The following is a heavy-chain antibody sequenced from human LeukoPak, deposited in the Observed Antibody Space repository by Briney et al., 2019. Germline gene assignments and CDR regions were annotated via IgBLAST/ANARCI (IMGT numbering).Heavy chain of an antibody. D-gene: IGHD2-2*01. J-gene: IGHJ5*02. Sequence: SVKVSCKASGGTFSSYAISWVRQAPGQGLEWMGRIIPIFGIANYAQKFQGRVTITADKSTSTAYMELGSLRSEDTAVYYCARADCSSTSCYSWPANWFDPWGQGTLVTVSS. V-gene: IGHV1-69*04. CDR2: IIPIFGIA. CDR1: GGTFSSYA. CDR3: ARADCSSTSCYSWPANWFDP.